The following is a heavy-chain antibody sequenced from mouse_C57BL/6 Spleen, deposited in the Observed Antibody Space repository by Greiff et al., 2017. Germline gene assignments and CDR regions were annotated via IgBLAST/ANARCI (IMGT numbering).Heavy chain of an antibody. J-gene: IGHJ2*01. CDR1: GYAFSSYW. D-gene: IGHD2-1*01. CDR3: ARGIYYGNYGYFDY. CDR2: IYPGDGDT. Sequence: VQLQQSGAELVKPGASVKISCKASGYAFSSYWMNWVKQRPGKGLAWIGQIYPGDGDTNYNGKFKGKATLTADKSSSTAYMQLSSLTSEDSAVYFCARGIYYGNYGYFDYWGQGTTLTVSS. V-gene: IGHV1-80*01.